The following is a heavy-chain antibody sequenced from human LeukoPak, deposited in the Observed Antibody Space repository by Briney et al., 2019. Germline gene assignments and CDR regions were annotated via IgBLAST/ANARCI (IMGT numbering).Heavy chain of an antibody. J-gene: IGHJ5*02. CDR2: IYYSGST. V-gene: IGHV4-59*01. CDR1: GDSISTYY. CDR3: AGLNGWFDP. Sequence: PSETLSLTCTVSGDSISTYYWSWIRQPPGKGLEWIGYIYYSGSTNYNPSLKSRVTISVDTSKNQFSLKLSSVTAADTAVYYCAGLNGWFDPWGQGTLVTVSS.